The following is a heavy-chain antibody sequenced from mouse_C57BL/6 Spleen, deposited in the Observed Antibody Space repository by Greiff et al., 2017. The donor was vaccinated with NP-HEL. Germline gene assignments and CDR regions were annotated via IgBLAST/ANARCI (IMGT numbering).Heavy chain of an antibody. CDR2: IYPSDSET. CDR3: ARRDYGRVFAY. CDR1: GYTFTSYW. D-gene: IGHD1-1*01. V-gene: IGHV1-61*01. Sequence: QVQLQQPGAELVRPGSSVKLSCKASGYTFTSYWMDWVKQRPGQGLEWIGNIYPSDSETHYNQKFKDKATLTVDKSSSTAYMQLSSLTSEDSAGDYCARRDYGRVFAYWGQGTLVTVSA. J-gene: IGHJ3*01.